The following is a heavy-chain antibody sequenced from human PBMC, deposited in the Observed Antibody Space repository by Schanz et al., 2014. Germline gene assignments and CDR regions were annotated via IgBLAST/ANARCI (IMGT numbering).Heavy chain of an antibody. J-gene: IGHJ3*02. CDR1: GFTFSNAW. CDR2: IPVGNNYI. V-gene: IGHV3-21*01. Sequence: AQLVESGGGVVQPGGSLRLSCAASGFTFSNAWMSWVRQAPGKGLEWVSYIPVGNNYIYYADSVKGRFTISRDNPKNSLYLQMNSLRVEDTAVYYCAREDMLRGIRAFDIWGQGTMVTVSS. CDR3: AREDMLRGIRAFDI. D-gene: IGHD3-10*01.